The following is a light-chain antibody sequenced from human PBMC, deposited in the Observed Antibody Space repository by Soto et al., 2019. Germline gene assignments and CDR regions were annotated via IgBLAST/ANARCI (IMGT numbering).Light chain of an antibody. CDR1: QSISSW. Sequence: EIQMTQAPSTLSASLGDRVTITCGASQSISSWLAWYQQKPGKAPKLLIYDASSLESGVPSRFSGSGSGTEFTLTISSLQPDDFATYYCQQYNSYPITFGQGTRLEIK. CDR2: DAS. J-gene: IGKJ5*01. V-gene: IGKV1-5*01. CDR3: QQYNSYPIT.